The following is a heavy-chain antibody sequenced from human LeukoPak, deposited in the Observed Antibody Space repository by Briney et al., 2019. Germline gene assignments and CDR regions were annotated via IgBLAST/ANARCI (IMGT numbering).Heavy chain of an antibody. Sequence: ASVKVSCKASGGTFSSYAISWVRQAPGQGLEWMGRIIPILGTANYAQKFQGRVTITTDESTSTAYMELSSLRSEDTAVYYCARGQDWAAAGPGYYFDYWGQGTLVTVSS. CDR2: IIPILGTA. CDR1: GGTFSSYA. CDR3: ARGQDWAAAGPGYYFDY. V-gene: IGHV1-69*11. J-gene: IGHJ4*02. D-gene: IGHD6-13*01.